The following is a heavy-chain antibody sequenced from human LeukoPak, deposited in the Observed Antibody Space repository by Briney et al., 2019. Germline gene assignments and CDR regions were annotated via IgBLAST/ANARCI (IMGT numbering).Heavy chain of an antibody. CDR1: GYTFTDYY. Sequence: EASVKVSCKASGYTFTDYYISWVRQAPGHGLELMGWIDPHSGGTKYSQKFQGRVTMTRDTSISTAYMELSRLRSDDTAVYYCAREYYDSSGRKHAFDIWGQGTMVTVSS. J-gene: IGHJ3*02. CDR3: AREYYDSSGRKHAFDI. CDR2: IDPHSGGT. V-gene: IGHV1-2*02. D-gene: IGHD3-22*01.